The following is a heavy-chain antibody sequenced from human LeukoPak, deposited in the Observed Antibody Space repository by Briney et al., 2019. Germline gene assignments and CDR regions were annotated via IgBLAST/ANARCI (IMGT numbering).Heavy chain of an antibody. CDR1: GFTFSSYA. D-gene: IGHD2-15*01. J-gene: IGHJ4*02. CDR2: ISGSGGST. CDR3: AKGSCSGGSCYSLSLIY. V-gene: IGHV3-23*01. Sequence: PGGSLRLSCAASGFTFSSYAMSWLRQAPGKGLEWLSAISGSGGSTYYADSVKRRFTISRDNSKNTLYLQMNSLRAEDTAVYYCAKGSCSGGSCYSLSLIYWGQGTLVTVSS.